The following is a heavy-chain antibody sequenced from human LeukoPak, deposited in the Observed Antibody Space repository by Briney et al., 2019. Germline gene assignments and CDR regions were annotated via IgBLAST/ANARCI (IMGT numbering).Heavy chain of an antibody. CDR1: GGTFSSYA. D-gene: IGHD6-13*01. CDR3: ARVEYSSSWFFDY. Sequence: ASVKVSCKASGGTFSSYAISWVRQAPGQGLEWMGRIIPILGIANYAQKFQGRVTITADKSTSTAYMELSSLRSEGTAVYYCARVEYSSSWFFDYWGQGTLVTVSS. V-gene: IGHV1-69*04. CDR2: IIPILGIA. J-gene: IGHJ4*02.